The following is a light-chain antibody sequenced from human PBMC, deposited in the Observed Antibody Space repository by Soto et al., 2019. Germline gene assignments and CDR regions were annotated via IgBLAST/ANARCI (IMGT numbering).Light chain of an antibody. CDR1: HGISDD. V-gene: IGKV1-17*02. Sequence: DIQMTQSPSSLSASVGDRVTITCRASHGISDDLNWYQQKPGKAPKRLIYAASSLQSGVPSRFSGSGSETEFTLTISDLQPEDFATYYCLQHYSHPPWTFGQGTKVEIK. J-gene: IGKJ1*01. CDR3: LQHYSHPPWT. CDR2: AAS.